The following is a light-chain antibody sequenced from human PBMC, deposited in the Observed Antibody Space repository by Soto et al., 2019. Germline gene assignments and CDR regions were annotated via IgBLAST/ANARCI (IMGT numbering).Light chain of an antibody. V-gene: IGLV3-1*01. Sequence: SYELTQPPSVSVSPGQTARITCSGDKLGEKFACWYQQKPGQSPVVVIYEDKKRPSAIPERFSGSNSGNTATLTISGTEAMDEADYYCQTWDNSTVVFGGGTNVTVL. J-gene: IGLJ2*01. CDR1: KLGEKF. CDR2: EDK. CDR3: QTWDNSTVV.